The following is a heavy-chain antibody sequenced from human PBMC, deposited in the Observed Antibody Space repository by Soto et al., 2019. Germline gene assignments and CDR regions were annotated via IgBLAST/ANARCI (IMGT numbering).Heavy chain of an antibody. J-gene: IGHJ6*02. V-gene: IGHV1-3*01. CDR2: INAGNGNT. CDR3: ARDHRPRAAAGMCMDV. Sequence: QVQLVQAGAEVKKPGASVKVSCKASGYTFTSYAMHWVRQAPVQRLEWMGWINAGNGNTKYSQKFQGRVTSTRDTSASTAYMELSSLRSEDTAVYYCARDHRPRAAAGMCMDVWGQGTTVTVSS. CDR1: GYTFTSYA. D-gene: IGHD6-13*01.